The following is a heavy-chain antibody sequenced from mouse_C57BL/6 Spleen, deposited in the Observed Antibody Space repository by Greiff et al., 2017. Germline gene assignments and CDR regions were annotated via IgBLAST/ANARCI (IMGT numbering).Heavy chain of an antibody. CDR2: INPSSGYT. D-gene: IGHD1-1*01. CDR1: GYTFTSYT. CDR3: ARDSYGFAY. Sequence: VHLVESGAELARPGASVKMSCKASGYTFTSYTMHWVKQRPGQGLEWIGYINPSSGYTKYNQKFKDKATLTADKSSSTAYMQLSSLTSEDSAVYYCARDSYGFAYWGQRTLVTVSA. J-gene: IGHJ3*01. V-gene: IGHV1-4*01.